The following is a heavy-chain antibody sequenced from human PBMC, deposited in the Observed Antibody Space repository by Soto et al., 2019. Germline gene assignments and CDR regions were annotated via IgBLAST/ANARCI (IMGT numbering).Heavy chain of an antibody. CDR1: GYTFTSYA. Sequence: ASVKVSFKASGYTFTSYAMHWVRQAPGQRLEWMGWINAGNGNTKYSQKFQGRVTITRDTSASTAYMELSSLRSEDTAVYYCAIASRGTTGTTGFFDYWGQGTLVTFSS. J-gene: IGHJ4*02. D-gene: IGHD1-1*01. CDR2: INAGNGNT. CDR3: AIASRGTTGTTGFFDY. V-gene: IGHV1-3*01.